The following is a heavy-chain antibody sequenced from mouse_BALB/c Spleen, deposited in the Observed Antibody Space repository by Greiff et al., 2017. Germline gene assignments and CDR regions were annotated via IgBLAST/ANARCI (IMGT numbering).Heavy chain of an antibody. CDR3: ARREEFTTAPFAY. V-gene: IGHV3-2*02. Sequence: VQLKESGPGLVKPSQSLSLTCTVTGYSITSDYAWNWIRQFPGNKLEWMGYISYSGSTSYNPSLKSRISITRDTSKNQFFLQLNSVTTEDTATYYCARREEFTTAPFAYWGQGTLVTVSA. CDR1: GYSITSDYA. CDR2: ISYSGST. J-gene: IGHJ3*01. D-gene: IGHD1-2*01.